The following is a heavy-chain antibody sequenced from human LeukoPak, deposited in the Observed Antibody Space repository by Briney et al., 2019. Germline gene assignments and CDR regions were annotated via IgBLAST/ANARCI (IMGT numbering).Heavy chain of an antibody. D-gene: IGHD6-6*01. Sequence: ASVKVSCKASGGTFSSYAISWVRQAPGQGLEWMGGIIPIFGTANYAQKFQGRVTITADKSTSTAYMELSSLRSEDTAVYYCASQTSIAARPRYFDLWGRGTLVTVSS. CDR2: IIPIFGTA. J-gene: IGHJ2*01. CDR3: ASQTSIAARPRYFDL. V-gene: IGHV1-69*06. CDR1: GGTFSSYA.